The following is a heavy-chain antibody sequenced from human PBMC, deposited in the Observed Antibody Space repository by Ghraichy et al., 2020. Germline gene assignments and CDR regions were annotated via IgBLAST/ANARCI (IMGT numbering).Heavy chain of an antibody. CDR1: GDSTSSGSYY. CDR3: VIGDFDS. CDR2: IYFSGSA. J-gene: IGHJ4*02. D-gene: IGHD3-3*01. Sequence: SQTLSLTCTVSGDSTSSGSYYWGWIRQPPGKGLEWIGSIYFSGSAYYNPSLKSRLTLAIGTTKNQCSLKLSSVTAADTAVYYCVIGDFDSWGQGILVTVSS. V-gene: IGHV4-39*01.